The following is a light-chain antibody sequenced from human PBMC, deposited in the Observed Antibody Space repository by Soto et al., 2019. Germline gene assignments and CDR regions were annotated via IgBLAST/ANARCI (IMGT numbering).Light chain of an antibody. CDR3: QQYADWPKT. V-gene: IGKV3-15*01. CDR1: QSVSDR. Sequence: PGERATLSCRASQSVSDRVVWYQQKSGQAPSLLIYAASTRAAGVPARFSGSGSGTEFTLTISSLQSEDFAVYFCQQYADWPKTFGQGTKV. CDR2: AAS. J-gene: IGKJ1*01.